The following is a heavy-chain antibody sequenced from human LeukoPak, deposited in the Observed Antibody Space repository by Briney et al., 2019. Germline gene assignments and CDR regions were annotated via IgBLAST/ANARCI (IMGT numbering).Heavy chain of an antibody. D-gene: IGHD1-26*01. CDR1: GFAVSGNY. CDR3: AGDLGVGATH. Sequence: GGSLRLSCAASGFAVSGNYMNWVRQAPGKGLEWVSVIFADDSTYYTDSVTGRFTISRDESKNTVFLQMNSLTPEDTAVYYCAGDLGVGATHWGQGTLVAVSS. V-gene: IGHV3-53*05. J-gene: IGHJ4*02. CDR2: IFADDST.